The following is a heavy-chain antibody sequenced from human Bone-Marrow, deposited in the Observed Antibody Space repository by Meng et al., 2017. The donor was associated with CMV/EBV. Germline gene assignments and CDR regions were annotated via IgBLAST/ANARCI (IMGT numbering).Heavy chain of an antibody. Sequence: SGPTLVKPTQTLTLTCTFSGFSLSTFGTRMSWIRQPPGKALEWLARIDWDDDKFYSTSLKTRLTISKDTSKNQVVLTMTNMDPVDTATYYCARVIAAAGRTDYYYYGMDVWGQGTTVTV. V-gene: IGHV2-70D*14. CDR3: ARVIAAAGRTDYYYYGMDV. J-gene: IGHJ6*02. D-gene: IGHD6-13*01. CDR2: IDWDDDK. CDR1: GFSLSTFGTR.